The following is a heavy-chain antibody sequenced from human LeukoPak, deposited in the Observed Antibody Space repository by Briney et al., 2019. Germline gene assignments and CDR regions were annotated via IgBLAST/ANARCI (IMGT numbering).Heavy chain of an antibody. CDR2: IIPILGIA. CDR3: ARGPARNHPGYSGYDQRFDY. J-gene: IGHJ4*02. D-gene: IGHD5-12*01. CDR1: GGTFSSYA. Sequence: GASVKVSCKASGGTFSSYAISWVRQAPGQGLEWMGRIIPILGIANYAQKFQGRVTITADKSTSTAYMELSSLRSEDTAVYYCARGPARNHPGYSGYDQRFDYWGQGTLVTVSS. V-gene: IGHV1-69*04.